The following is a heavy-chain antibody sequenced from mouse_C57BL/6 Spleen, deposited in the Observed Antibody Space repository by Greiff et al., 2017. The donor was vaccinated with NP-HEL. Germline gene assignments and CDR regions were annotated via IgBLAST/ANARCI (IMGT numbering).Heavy chain of an antibody. D-gene: IGHD2-5*01. Sequence: VQLQQSGPELVKPGASVKISCKASGYTFTDYYMNWVKQSHGKSLEWIGDINPNNGGTSYNQKFKGKATLTVDKSSSTAYMELRSLTSEDSAVYYCASPAYYSNSFAYWGQGTLVTVSA. CDR2: INPNNGGT. CDR1: GYTFTDYY. CDR3: ASPAYYSNSFAY. V-gene: IGHV1-26*01. J-gene: IGHJ3*01.